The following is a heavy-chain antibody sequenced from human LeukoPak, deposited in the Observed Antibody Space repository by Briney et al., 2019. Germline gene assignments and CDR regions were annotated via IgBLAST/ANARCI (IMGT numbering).Heavy chain of an antibody. CDR3: AKDAQITGYSSGWYAYYYGMDV. J-gene: IGHJ6*02. Sequence: PGGSLRLSCAASGFTFSSYAMSWVRQAPGKGLEWVSAISGSGGSTYYADSVKGRFTISRDNSKNTLYLQMNSLRAEDTAVYYCAKDAQITGYSSGWYAYYYGMDVWGQGTTVTASS. D-gene: IGHD6-19*01. V-gene: IGHV3-23*01. CDR1: GFTFSSYA. CDR2: ISGSGGST.